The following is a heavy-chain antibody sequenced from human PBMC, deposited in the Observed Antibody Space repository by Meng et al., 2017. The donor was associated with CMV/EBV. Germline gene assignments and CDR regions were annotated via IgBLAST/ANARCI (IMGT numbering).Heavy chain of an antibody. V-gene: IGHV3-9*01. D-gene: IGHD3-22*01. Sequence: SLKISCAASGFTFDDYAMHWVRQAPGKGLEWVSGISWNSGSIGYADSVKGRFTISRDNAKNSQYLQMNSLRAEDTALYYCAKRASSGYYSLAFDIWGQGTMVTVSS. J-gene: IGHJ3*02. CDR2: ISWNSGSI. CDR3: AKRASSGYYSLAFDI. CDR1: GFTFDDYA.